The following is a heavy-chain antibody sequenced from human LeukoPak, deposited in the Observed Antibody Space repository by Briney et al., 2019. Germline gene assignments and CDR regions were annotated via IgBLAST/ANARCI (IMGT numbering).Heavy chain of an antibody. D-gene: IGHD4/OR15-4a*01. CDR1: GFTFSSYA. V-gene: IGHV3-30*14. J-gene: IGHJ4*02. CDR2: ISYDGSNK. Sequence: GGSLRLSCAASGFTFSSYAMHWVRQAPGKGLEWVALISYDGSNKYYADSVKGRFTISRDNSKNTLCLQMNSLRAEDTAVYYCARRAGAYSHPYDYWGQGTLVTVSS. CDR3: ARRAGAYSHPYDY.